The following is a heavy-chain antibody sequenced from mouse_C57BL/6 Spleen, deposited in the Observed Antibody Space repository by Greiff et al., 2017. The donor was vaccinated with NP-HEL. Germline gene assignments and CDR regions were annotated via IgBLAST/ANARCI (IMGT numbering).Heavy chain of an antibody. CDR3: ARHDGYGFAY. CDR1: GFTFSSYT. Sequence: EVQVVESGGGLVKPGGSLKLSCAASGFTFSSYTMSWVRQTPETRLEWVATISGGGGNTYYPDSVKGRFPISRDNAKNTLYLQMSSPRSEDTALYYCARHDGYGFAYWGQGTLVTVSA. D-gene: IGHD2-3*01. J-gene: IGHJ3*01. CDR2: ISGGGGNT. V-gene: IGHV5-9*01.